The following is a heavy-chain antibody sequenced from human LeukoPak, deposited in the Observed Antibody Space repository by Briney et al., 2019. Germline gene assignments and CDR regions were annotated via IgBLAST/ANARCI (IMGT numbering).Heavy chain of an antibody. D-gene: IGHD6-13*01. CDR1: GFTFSSYG. Sequence: GGSLRLSCAASGFTFSSYGMHWVRQAPGKGLEWVAVIWYDGSNKCYADSVKGRFTISRDNSMNTLYLQMNSLRAEDTAVYYCARDSFSSNCLDYWGQGTLVTVSS. V-gene: IGHV3-33*01. CDR3: ARDSFSSNCLDY. CDR2: IWYDGSNK. J-gene: IGHJ4*02.